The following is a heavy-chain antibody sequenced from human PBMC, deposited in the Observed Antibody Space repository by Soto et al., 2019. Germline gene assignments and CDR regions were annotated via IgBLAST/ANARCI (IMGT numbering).Heavy chain of an antibody. V-gene: IGHV3-23*01. Sequence: GSLLLAGTASGFTFSSYAMSWVRQAPGKGLEWVSAISGSGGSTYYADSVKGRFTISRDNSKNKLYLQMNSLRAEDTAVYYCAKDSEYYDLFEDWGQGTPVTVYS. CDR1: GFTFSSYA. CDR3: AKDSEYYDLFED. J-gene: IGHJ4*02. D-gene: IGHD3-3*01. CDR2: ISGSGGST.